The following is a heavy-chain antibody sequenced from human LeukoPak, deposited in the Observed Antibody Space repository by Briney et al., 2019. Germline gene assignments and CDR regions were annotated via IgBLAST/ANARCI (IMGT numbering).Heavy chain of an antibody. CDR3: ARTKPRLYGMDV. V-gene: IGHV3-30-3*01. Sequence: GGSLRLSCAASGFTFSSYAMHWVRQAPGKGLEWVAVISYDGSNKYYADSVKGRFTISRDNSKNTLYLQMNSLRAEDTAVYYCARTKPRLYGMDVWGQGTTVTVSS. D-gene: IGHD5-12*01. J-gene: IGHJ6*02. CDR2: ISYDGSNK. CDR1: GFTFSSYA.